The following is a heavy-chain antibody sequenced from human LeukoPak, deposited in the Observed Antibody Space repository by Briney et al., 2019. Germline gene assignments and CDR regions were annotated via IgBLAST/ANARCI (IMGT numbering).Heavy chain of an antibody. Sequence: SETLSLTCAVYGGSFSGYYWSWIRQPPGKGLEWIGEINHSGSTNYNPSLKSRVTISVDTSKNQFSLKLSSVTAADTAVYYCARGGGVFVYFDYWGQGTLDTVPS. CDR3: ARGGGVFVYFDY. CDR2: INHSGST. V-gene: IGHV4-34*01. J-gene: IGHJ4*02. CDR1: GGSFSGYY. D-gene: IGHD4-23*01.